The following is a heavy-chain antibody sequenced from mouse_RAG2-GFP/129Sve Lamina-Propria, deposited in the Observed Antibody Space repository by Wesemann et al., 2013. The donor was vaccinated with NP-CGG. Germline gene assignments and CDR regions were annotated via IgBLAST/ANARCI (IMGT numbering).Heavy chain of an antibody. CDR2: IYPGSGKT. V-gene: IGHV1-76*01. CDR3: ARHIYDYDWYFDV. CDR1: GYTFTDYY. J-gene: IGHJ1*03. D-gene: IGHD2-4*01. Sequence: GAELVRPGASVKLSCKASGYTFTDYYINWVKQRPGQGLEWIARIYPGSGKTYYNEKFKGKATLTAEKSSSTAYMQLSSLTSEDSAVYFCARHIYDYDWYFDVWGTGTTVTVSS.